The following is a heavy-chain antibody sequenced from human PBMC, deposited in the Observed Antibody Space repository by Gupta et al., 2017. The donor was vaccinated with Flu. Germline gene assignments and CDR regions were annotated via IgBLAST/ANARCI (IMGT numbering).Heavy chain of an antibody. CDR1: YG. D-gene: IGHD1-26*01. J-gene: IGHJ4*02. CDR3: ARAGLAWELLGAHFDY. CDR2: IWYDGSNK. Sequence: YGMRWGRQAPGKGLEGVGVIWYDGSNKYYADSVKGRFTISRDNSKNTLYLQMNSLRAEDTAVYYCARAGLAWELLGAHFDYWVQGTLVTVSS. V-gene: IGHV3-33*01.